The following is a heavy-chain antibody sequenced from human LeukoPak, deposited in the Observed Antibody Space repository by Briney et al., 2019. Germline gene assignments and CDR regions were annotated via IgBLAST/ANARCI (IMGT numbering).Heavy chain of an antibody. D-gene: IGHD4-17*01. V-gene: IGHV1-46*01. Sequence: ASVKVSCKASGYTFTNFYMHWVRQAPGQGLEWMGVINPSGGSTGYAQKFQGRVTMTRDTSTSTVYMELSSLRSEDTAAYYCARDDNGDNWFDPWGQGTLVTVSS. CDR2: INPSGGST. CDR1: GYTFTNFY. CDR3: ARDDNGDNWFDP. J-gene: IGHJ5*02.